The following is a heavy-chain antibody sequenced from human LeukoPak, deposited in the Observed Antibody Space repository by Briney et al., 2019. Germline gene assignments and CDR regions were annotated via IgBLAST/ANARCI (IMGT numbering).Heavy chain of an antibody. D-gene: IGHD3-10*01. CDR2: IIPIFGTE. Sequence: SVKVSCKASGGTFSSYAISWVRQAPGQGLEWMGGIIPIFGTENYAQKFQGRVTITADESTSTAYMELSSLRSEDTAVYYCARTYYYGSGSGHYYYYGMDVWGQGTLVTVSS. V-gene: IGHV1-69*13. CDR3: ARTYYYGSGSGHYYYYGMDV. J-gene: IGHJ6*02. CDR1: GGTFSSYA.